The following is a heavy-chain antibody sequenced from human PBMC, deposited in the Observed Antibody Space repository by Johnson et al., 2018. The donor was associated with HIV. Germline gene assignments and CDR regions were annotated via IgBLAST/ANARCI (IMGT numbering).Heavy chain of an antibody. J-gene: IGHJ3*02. V-gene: IGHV3-30-3*01. D-gene: IGHD1-26*01. CDR2: ISYDGSNK. CDR3: ARDGEWELSHSAFDI. CDR1: GFTFSSYA. Sequence: QVQLVESGGGLVQPGRSLRLSCAASGFTFSSYAMHWVRQAPGKGLEWVAVISYDGSNKYYADSVKGRFTISRDNSKNTLYLQMNSLRAEDTAVYYCARDGEWELSHSAFDIWGQGTMVTVSS.